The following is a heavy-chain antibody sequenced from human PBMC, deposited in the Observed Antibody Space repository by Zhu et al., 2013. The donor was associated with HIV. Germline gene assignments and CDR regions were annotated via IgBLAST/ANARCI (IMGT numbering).Heavy chain of an antibody. CDR1: GYTFTGYY. D-gene: IGHD3-3*01. V-gene: IGHV1-2*02. CDR3: ARDNTIFGVVISHDAFDI. J-gene: IGHJ3*02. Sequence: QVQLVQSGAEVKKPGASVKVSCKASGYTFTGYYMHWVRQAPGQGLEWMGWINPNSGGTNYAQKFQGRVTMTRDTSISTAYMELSRLRSDDTAVYYCARDNTIFGVVISHDAFDIWGQGTMVTVSS. CDR2: INPNSGGT.